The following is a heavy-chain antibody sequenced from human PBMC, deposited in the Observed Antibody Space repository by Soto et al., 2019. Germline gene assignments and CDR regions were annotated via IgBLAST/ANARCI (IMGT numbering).Heavy chain of an antibody. CDR2: IKEDGSQK. CDR3: ARDGRYCTWSNCRGEAFDI. Sequence: EVQLVESGGGLVQPGGSLRLSCAASGFSFSSHWMTWVRQAPGKGLEWVANIKEDGSQKYYVDSVKGRFTISRDNAKNSLSLQMNSLRAEDTAVYYCARDGRYCTWSNCRGEAFDIWGQGTVVTVSS. CDR1: GFSFSSHW. D-gene: IGHD2-8*01. J-gene: IGHJ3*02. V-gene: IGHV3-7*01.